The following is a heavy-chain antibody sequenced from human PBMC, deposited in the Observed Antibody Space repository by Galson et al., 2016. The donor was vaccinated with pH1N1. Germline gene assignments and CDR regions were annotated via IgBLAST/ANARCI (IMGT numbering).Heavy chain of an antibody. J-gene: IGHJ4*02. CDR1: GFTFSSYA. CDR2: ISGRGGST. CDR3: ATQRMGVVLLSTPLDH. V-gene: IGHV3-23*01. D-gene: IGHD2-2*01. Sequence: SLRLSCAVSGFTFSSYAMTWVRQAPGKGLEWVSTISGRGGSTNYADSVKGRFTISRDNAKNTVFLQMNSLRAEDTAVYYCATQRMGVVLLSTPLDHWGQGSLVTVSS.